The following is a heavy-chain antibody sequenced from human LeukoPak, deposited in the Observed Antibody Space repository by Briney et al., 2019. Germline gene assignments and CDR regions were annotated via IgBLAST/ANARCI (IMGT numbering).Heavy chain of an antibody. Sequence: SETLSLTCTVSGGSISSNTYYWGWIRQPPGKGLEWIGTIYYSGSTYYNPSLKGRVTISVDTSKNQFSLKLSSVTAAETAGDDGARLLAVAGGDYWGQGALVTVSS. CDR1: GGSISSNTYY. J-gene: IGHJ4*02. CDR3: ARLLAVAGGDY. D-gene: IGHD6-19*01. CDR2: IYYSGST. V-gene: IGHV4-39*01.